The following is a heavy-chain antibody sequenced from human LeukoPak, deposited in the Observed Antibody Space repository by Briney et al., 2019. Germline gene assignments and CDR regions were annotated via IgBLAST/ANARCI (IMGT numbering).Heavy chain of an antibody. J-gene: IGHJ4*02. Sequence: PGGSLRLSCAASGFTFDDYAMHWVRQAPGKGLEWVSGISWNSGSIGYADSVKGRFTISRDNAKNSLYLQMNSLRAEDTAVYYCARAGGYSFRDFFDYWGQGTLVTVSS. CDR1: GFTFDDYA. CDR3: ARAGGYSFRDFFDY. V-gene: IGHV3-9*01. CDR2: ISWNSGSI. D-gene: IGHD5-18*01.